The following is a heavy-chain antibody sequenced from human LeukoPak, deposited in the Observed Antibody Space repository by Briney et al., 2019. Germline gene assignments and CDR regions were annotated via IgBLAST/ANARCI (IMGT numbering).Heavy chain of an antibody. CDR1: GASIGYGDYY. D-gene: IGHD6-13*01. V-gene: IGHV4-31*03. Sequence: SETLSLTCSVSGASIGYGDYYWSWIRQHPGQGLEWVAYIHHSGSTYSNPSLESRVTISLDMSANKFSLKLSSVTAADTALYYCARTLATGGFLWGPKLKAKWFDPWGQGTLVTVSS. J-gene: IGHJ5*02. CDR2: IHHSGST. CDR3: ARTLATGGFLWGPKLKAKWFDP.